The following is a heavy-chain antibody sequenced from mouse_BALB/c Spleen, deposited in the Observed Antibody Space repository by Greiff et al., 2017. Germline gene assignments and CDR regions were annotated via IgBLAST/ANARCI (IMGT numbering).Heavy chain of an antibody. CDR1: GFTFSSYA. CDR3: AREGYYLY. J-gene: IGHJ2*01. V-gene: IGHV5-6-4*01. Sequence: EVQLVESGGGLVKPGGSLKLSCAASGFTFSSYAMSWVRQTPEKRLEWVATISSGGSYTYYPDSVKGRFTISRDNAKNTLYLQMSSLKSEDTAMYYCAREGYYLYWGQGTTLTVSS. D-gene: IGHD2-3*01. CDR2: ISSGGSYT.